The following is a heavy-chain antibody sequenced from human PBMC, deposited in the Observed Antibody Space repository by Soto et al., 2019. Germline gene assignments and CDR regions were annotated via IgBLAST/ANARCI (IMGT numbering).Heavy chain of an antibody. CDR3: ARDKDFWSGYYTGVYYYYYYGMDV. CDR2: INREASRT. CDR1: GCTFSGYF. J-gene: IGHJ6*02. V-gene: IGHV3-74*01. D-gene: IGHD3-3*01. Sequence: PWGSLTLACSASGCTFSGYFMHWVRQSSGKGLVWVSLINREASRTSHGDSAQGRFIISRDNATTTLYLQMNSLRADHKAVYYCARDKDFWSGYYTGVYYYYYYGMDVWGQGTTVTVSS.